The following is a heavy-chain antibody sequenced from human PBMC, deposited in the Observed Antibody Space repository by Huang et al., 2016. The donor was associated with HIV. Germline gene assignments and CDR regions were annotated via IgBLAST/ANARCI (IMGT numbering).Heavy chain of an antibody. CDR2: ISYDGSNK. CDR3: ARDRYCSGGGCYFFDY. V-gene: IGHV3-30-3*01. Sequence: QVQLVESGGGVVLPGRSLRLSCAASGFPFSSYAMRWFRQAPGKGLEWVAGISYDGSNKYYADAVKVRFTISRDNSKNTLFLQMNSLRTEDTAVYYCARDRYCSGGGCYFFDYWGQGTLVTVSS. CDR1: GFPFSSYA. D-gene: IGHD2-15*01. J-gene: IGHJ4*02.